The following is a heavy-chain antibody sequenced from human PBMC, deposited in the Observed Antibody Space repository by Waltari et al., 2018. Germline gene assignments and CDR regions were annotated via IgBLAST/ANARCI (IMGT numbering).Heavy chain of an antibody. CDR1: ECTFDDYA. CDR2: ISWNSGSI. V-gene: IGHV3-9*03. Sequence: EVQLVESGGGLVQPGRSLRLSCAASECTFDDYALHWVRQAPGKGLEWVSGISWNSGSIGYADSVKGRFTISRDNAKNSLYLQMNSLRAEDMALYYCMVRGEDLDYWGQGTLVTVSS. J-gene: IGHJ4*02. CDR3: MVRGEDLDY. D-gene: IGHD3-10*01.